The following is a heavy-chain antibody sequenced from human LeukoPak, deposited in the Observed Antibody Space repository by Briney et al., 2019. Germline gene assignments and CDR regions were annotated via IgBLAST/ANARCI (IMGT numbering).Heavy chain of an antibody. V-gene: IGHV5-51*01. Sequence: GESLKISCKGSGYSFSIYWIGWVRQMPGKGLEWMGIIYPGDSDTRYSPSFQGQVTISADKSISTAYLQWSSLEASDTAIYYCARHHVEVTHLGVDYWGQGTLVTVSS. J-gene: IGHJ4*02. CDR2: IYPGDSDT. CDR1: GYSFSIYW. CDR3: ARHHVEVTHLGVDY. D-gene: IGHD2-15*01.